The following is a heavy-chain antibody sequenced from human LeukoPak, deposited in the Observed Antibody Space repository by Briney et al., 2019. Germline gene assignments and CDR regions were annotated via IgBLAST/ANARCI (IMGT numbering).Heavy chain of an antibody. CDR3: AREQDGSGRRDFDY. V-gene: IGHV4-38-2*02. Sequence: PSETLSLTCTVSGYSISSGYYWGWIRQPPGKGLEWIGSIYHSGSTYYNPSLKSRVTISVDTSKNQFSLKLSSVTAADTAVYYCAREQDGSGRRDFDYWGQGTLVTVSS. D-gene: IGHD3-10*01. CDR2: IYHSGST. CDR1: GYSISSGYY. J-gene: IGHJ4*02.